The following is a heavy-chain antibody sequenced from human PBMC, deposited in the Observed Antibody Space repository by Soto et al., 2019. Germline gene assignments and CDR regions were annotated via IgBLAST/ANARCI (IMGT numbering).Heavy chain of an antibody. CDR2: IKSKTDGGTT. V-gene: IGHV3-15*07. CDR3: TKGPRERFLDYYYYGMDV. D-gene: IGHD3-3*01. J-gene: IGHJ6*02. CDR1: GFTFSNAW. Sequence: GGSLRLSCAASGFTFSNAWMNWVRHAPGKGLEWVGRIKSKTDGGTTDYAAPVKGRFTISSDDSKNTLYLQMNSLKTEHTAVYYCTKGPRERFLDYYYYGMDVWGQGTTVTVSS.